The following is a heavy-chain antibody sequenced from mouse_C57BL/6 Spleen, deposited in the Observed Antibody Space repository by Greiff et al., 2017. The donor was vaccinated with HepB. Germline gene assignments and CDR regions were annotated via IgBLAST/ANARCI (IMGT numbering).Heavy chain of an antibody. CDR3: AKGSGYPFFAY. CDR2: IYPGSGNT. V-gene: IGHV1-66*01. D-gene: IGHD3-2*02. Sequence: VQLVESGPELVKPGASVKISCKASGYSFTSYYIHWVKQRPGQGLEWIGWIYPGSGNTKYNEKFKGKATLTADTSSSTAYMQLSSLASEDSAVYYCAKGSGYPFFAYWGQGTLVTVSA. J-gene: IGHJ3*01. CDR1: GYSFTSYY.